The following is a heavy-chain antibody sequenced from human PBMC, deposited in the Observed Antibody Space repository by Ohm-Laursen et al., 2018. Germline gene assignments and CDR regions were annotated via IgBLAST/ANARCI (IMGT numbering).Heavy chain of an antibody. Sequence: SETLSLTCTVSGGSISGYYWSWIRQPPGKGLEWIGYIYYSGSTTYNPSLKSRVTISVDTSKNQFSLKLSSVTAADTVVYYCARGVLNYDTGAPWGQGTLVTVSS. V-gene: IGHV4-59*01. CDR2: IYYSGST. D-gene: IGHD3-22*01. CDR3: ARGVLNYDTGAP. CDR1: GGSISGYY. J-gene: IGHJ5*02.